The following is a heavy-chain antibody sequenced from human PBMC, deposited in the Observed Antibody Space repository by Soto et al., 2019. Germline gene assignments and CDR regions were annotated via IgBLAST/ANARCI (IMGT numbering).Heavy chain of an antibody. Sequence: EVQLLESRGDLVQPGGPLRLSCVASGYTFSIYNMNWVRQAPGKGLEWVSVITGRGDYTNYGDSVKGRFTISRDDSKNTLYLQMTSPRAEDTAVYFCASRVTSSFDYWGQGTLVSVSS. J-gene: IGHJ4*02. V-gene: IGHV3-23*01. CDR1: GYTFSIYN. CDR2: ITGRGDYT. D-gene: IGHD4-4*01. CDR3: ASRVTSSFDY.